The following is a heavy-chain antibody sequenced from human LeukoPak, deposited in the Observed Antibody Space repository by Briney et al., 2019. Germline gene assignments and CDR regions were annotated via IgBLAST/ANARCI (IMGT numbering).Heavy chain of an antibody. D-gene: IGHD2-8*01. CDR3: ARDMCPRLMYVPGQDYYYYYGMDG. CDR2: ISAYSGNT. V-gene: IGHV1-18*04. J-gene: IGHJ6*04. Sequence: GASVKVSCKASGYTFTSYGISWVRQAPGQGLEWMGWISAYSGNTNYAQKLQGRVTMTTDTSTSTAYMELRSLRSDDTAVYYCARDMCPRLMYVPGQDYYYYYGMDGWGKGTTVTVSS. CDR1: GYTFTSYG.